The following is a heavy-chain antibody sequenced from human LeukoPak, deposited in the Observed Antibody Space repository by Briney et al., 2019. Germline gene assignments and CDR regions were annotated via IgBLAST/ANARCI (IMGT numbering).Heavy chain of an antibody. D-gene: IGHD2-15*01. V-gene: IGHV3-23*01. J-gene: IGHJ4*02. CDR2: ISGSGGST. CDR3: ARPGSALWYFDY. CDR1: GFTFSSYA. Sequence: GGSLRLSCAASGFTFSSYAMGWVRQAPGKGLEWVSAISGSGGSTYYADSVKGRFTISRDSSKHTLYLQMNSLRAEDTAVYYCARPGSALWYFDYWGQGTLVTASS.